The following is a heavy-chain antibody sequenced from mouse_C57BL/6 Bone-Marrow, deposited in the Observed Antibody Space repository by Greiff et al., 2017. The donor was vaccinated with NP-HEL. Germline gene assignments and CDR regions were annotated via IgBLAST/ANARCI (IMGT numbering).Heavy chain of an antibody. Sequence: EVKVVESGGGLVQPGGSLSLSCAASGFTFTDYYMSWVRQPPGKALEWLGFIRNKANGYTTESSASVKGRFTITRDNSQSILYLHMKALRAEDSAAYYCAKSSEFAYWGQGTLVTVSS. J-gene: IGHJ3*01. D-gene: IGHD3-1*01. V-gene: IGHV7-3*01. CDR1: GFTFTDYY. CDR3: AKSSEFAY. CDR2: IRNKANGYTT.